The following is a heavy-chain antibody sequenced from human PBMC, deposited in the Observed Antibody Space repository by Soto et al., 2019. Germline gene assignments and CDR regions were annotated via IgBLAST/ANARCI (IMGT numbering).Heavy chain of an antibody. CDR1: GFTFSDHY. CDR2: TRNKANSYTT. V-gene: IGHV3-72*01. CDR3: ASRRDSSGYYPSPLDP. J-gene: IGHJ5*02. D-gene: IGHD3-22*01. Sequence: EVQLVESGGGLVQPGGSLRLSCAASGFTFSDHYMDWVRQAPGKGLEWVGRTRNKANSYTTEYAASVKGRFTISRDDSKTSRYLQVNSLKSEDTAVYCCASRRDSSGYYPSPLDPWGQGTLVTVSS.